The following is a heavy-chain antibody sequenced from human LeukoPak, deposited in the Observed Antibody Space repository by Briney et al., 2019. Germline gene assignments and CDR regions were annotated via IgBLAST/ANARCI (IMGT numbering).Heavy chain of an antibody. CDR3: VGAAAAVFDY. D-gene: IGHD6-13*01. J-gene: IGHJ4*02. CDR1: GFTFSSYA. V-gene: IGHV3-23*01. Sequence: GGSLRLSCAASGFTFSSYAMSWVRQAPGKGLEWVSTISGSGGSTYYADSVKGRFTISRDNSKNTLYLQMNSLRPEDTAVYYCVGAAAAVFDYWGQGTLVTVSS. CDR2: ISGSGGST.